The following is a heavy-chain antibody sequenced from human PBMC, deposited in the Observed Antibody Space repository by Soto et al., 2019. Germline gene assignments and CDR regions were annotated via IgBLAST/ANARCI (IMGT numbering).Heavy chain of an antibody. J-gene: IGHJ4*02. CDR2: IYNSGST. D-gene: IGHD4-17*01. Sequence: ASETLSLTCTVSGGSISSYYWSWIRQPPGKGLEWIGYIYNSGSTNYNPSLKSRVTISVDASKNQFSLKLSSVTAADTAVYYCAYGDSRGPFDVWGQGTLVTVSS. V-gene: IGHV4-59*01. CDR1: GGSISSYY. CDR3: AYGDSRGPFDV.